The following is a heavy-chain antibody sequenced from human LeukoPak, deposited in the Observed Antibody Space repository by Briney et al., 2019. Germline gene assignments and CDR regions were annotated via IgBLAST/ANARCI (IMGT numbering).Heavy chain of an antibody. J-gene: IGHJ4*02. D-gene: IGHD2-2*01. CDR3: ARVGGRSYASLFDY. V-gene: IGHV3-48*03. Sequence: GGSLRLSCAASGFTFSNYEMNWVRQAPGKGLEWVSYISSSGSTIYYADSVKGRFTMSRDNAKNSLYLQMNSLRAEDTAVYYCARVGGRSYASLFDYWGQGTLVTVSS. CDR2: ISSSGSTI. CDR1: GFTFSNYE.